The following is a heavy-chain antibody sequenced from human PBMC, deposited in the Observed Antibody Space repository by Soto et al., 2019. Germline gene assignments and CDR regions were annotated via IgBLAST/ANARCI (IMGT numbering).Heavy chain of an antibody. V-gene: IGHV5-51*01. D-gene: IGHD4-4*01. Sequence: GESLKISCKGSGYSFTSYWIGWVRQMPGKGLEWMGIIYPGDSDTRYSPSFQGQVTISADKSISTAYLQWSSLKASDTAMYYCARCTVTTLSYYYPYYMDVWGKGTTVTVSS. CDR1: GYSFTSYW. J-gene: IGHJ6*03. CDR3: ARCTVTTLSYYYPYYMDV. CDR2: IYPGDSDT.